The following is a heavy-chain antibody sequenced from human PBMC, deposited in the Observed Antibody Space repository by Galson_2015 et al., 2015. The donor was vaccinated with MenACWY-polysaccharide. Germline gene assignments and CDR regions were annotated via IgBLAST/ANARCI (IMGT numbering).Heavy chain of an antibody. CDR2: ISGSGGNT. D-gene: IGHD2-15*01. CDR3: AKEAIGFCGGGPRHGAGYFEY. Sequence: SLRLSCAASGFTFSSDAMSWVRQAPGKGLEWVSAISGSGGNTYYADSVKGRFTISRDNSKNTLYLQMNSLRAEDTAVYYCAKEAIGFCGGGPRHGAGYFEYWGQGTLVTVSS. V-gene: IGHV3-23*01. J-gene: IGHJ4*02. CDR1: GFTFSSDA.